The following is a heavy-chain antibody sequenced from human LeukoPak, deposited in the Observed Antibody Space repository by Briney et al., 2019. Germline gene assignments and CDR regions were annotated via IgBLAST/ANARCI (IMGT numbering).Heavy chain of an antibody. CDR2: ISYDGSNK. J-gene: IGHJ4*02. Sequence: GGSLRLSCAASGFTFSAYTMHWVRQAPGKGLEWVAVISYDGSNKYYADSVKGRFTISRDNSKNTLYLQMNSLRADDTAVYYCARDFRGANDYWGQGTLVTVSS. D-gene: IGHD4/OR15-4a*01. CDR3: ARDFRGANDY. CDR1: GFTFSAYT. V-gene: IGHV3-30-3*01.